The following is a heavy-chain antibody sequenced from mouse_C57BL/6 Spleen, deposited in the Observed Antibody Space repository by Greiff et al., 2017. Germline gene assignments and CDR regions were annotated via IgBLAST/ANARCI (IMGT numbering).Heavy chain of an antibody. Sequence: VQLQQSGAELVRPGASVTLSCKASGYTFTDYEMNWVKQTPVHGLEWIGAIDPETGGTAYNQKFKGKAILTADKSSSTAYMELRSLTSEDSAVYYCTRRGIYDSYYDYAMDYWGQGTSVTVSS. J-gene: IGHJ4*01. CDR2: IDPETGGT. D-gene: IGHD2-3*01. V-gene: IGHV1-15*01. CDR3: TRRGIYDSYYDYAMDY. CDR1: GYTFTDYE.